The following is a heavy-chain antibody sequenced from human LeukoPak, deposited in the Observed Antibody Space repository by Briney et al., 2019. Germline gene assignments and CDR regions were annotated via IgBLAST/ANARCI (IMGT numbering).Heavy chain of an antibody. V-gene: IGHV3-48*04. CDR1: GFIFSIYS. D-gene: IGHD3-10*02. J-gene: IGHJ6*04. Sequence: GGSLRLSCAASGFIFSIYSMNWVRQAPGKGLEWVSYISSSGSTIYYADSVKGRFTISRDNAKNSLYLQMNSLRAEDTAVYYCAELGITMIGGVWGKGTTVTISS. CDR2: ISSSGSTI. CDR3: AELGITMIGGV.